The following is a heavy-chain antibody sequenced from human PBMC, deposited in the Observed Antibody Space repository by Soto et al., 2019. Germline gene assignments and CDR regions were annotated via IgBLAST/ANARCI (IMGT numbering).Heavy chain of an antibody. CDR1: GFTFDDYA. Sequence: PGGSLRLSCAASGFTFDDYAMHWVRQAPGKGLEWVSGISWNSGSIGYADSVKGRFTISRDNAKNSLYLQMNSLRAEDTAVYYCAREGRAKWLQFSYGMDVWGQGTTVTVSS. CDR3: AREGRAKWLQFSYGMDV. V-gene: IGHV3-9*01. J-gene: IGHJ6*02. D-gene: IGHD5-12*01. CDR2: ISWNSGSI.